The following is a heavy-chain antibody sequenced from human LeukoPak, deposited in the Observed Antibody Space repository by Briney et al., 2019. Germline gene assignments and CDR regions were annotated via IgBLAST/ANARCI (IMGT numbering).Heavy chain of an antibody. J-gene: IGHJ4*02. V-gene: IGHV4-59*05. CDR3: ARLYGGNSNNYYCDY. CDR1: GGSLTSDY. Sequence: SETLSLTCAVSGGSLTSDYWSWIRPPAGKGLEWIGSIHDSGSTDYNPSLKSRVTISVDTSKTQFSLKLSSVTAADTAVYYCARLYGGNSNNYYCDYWGQGTLVTVSS. D-gene: IGHD4-23*01. CDR2: IHDSGST.